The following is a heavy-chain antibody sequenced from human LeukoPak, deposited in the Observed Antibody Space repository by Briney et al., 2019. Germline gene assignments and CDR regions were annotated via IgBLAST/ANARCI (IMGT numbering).Heavy chain of an antibody. CDR3: AREGYYGSGSPPSLYFDY. Sequence: GGSLRLSCAASGFTFSSYAIHWVRQAPGKGLGWVAVTSSDLNVKLYADSVKGRFTISRDNSRSTLYLQMNSLRPEDTAIYYCAREGYYGSGSPPSLYFDYWGQGTLVTVSS. CDR1: GFTFSSYA. J-gene: IGHJ4*02. D-gene: IGHD3-10*01. V-gene: IGHV3-30-3*01. CDR2: TSSDLNVK.